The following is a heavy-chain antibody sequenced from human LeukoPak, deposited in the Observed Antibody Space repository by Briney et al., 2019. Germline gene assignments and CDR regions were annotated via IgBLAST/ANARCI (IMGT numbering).Heavy chain of an antibody. CDR2: VQQDGSDK. CDR1: GFTFSSYW. CDR3: ARDWSPYDY. Sequence: PGGSLRLSCAASGFTFSSYWMSWVRQAPGKGLEWVANVQQDGSDKYYVDSVKGRFTISRDNAKNSLYLQMNSLRVEDTAVYYCARDWSPYDYWGQGTLVTVSS. V-gene: IGHV3-7*01. J-gene: IGHJ4*02.